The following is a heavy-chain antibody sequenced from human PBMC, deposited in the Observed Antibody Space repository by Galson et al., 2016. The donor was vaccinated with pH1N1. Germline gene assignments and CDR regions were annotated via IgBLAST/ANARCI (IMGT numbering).Heavy chain of an antibody. CDR2: TNGDGSNT. V-gene: IGHV3-74*01. CDR1: GFIFSNSW. Sequence: SLRLSCAASGFIFSNSWMHWVRQAPGKGLLWVARTNGDGSNTNYADSVKGRFTISRDNAKNTLYLQMDSLRAEDTAVYCCARGVDTGGRWGQGTLVTVSS. CDR3: ARGVDTGGR. J-gene: IGHJ4*02. D-gene: IGHD5-18*01.